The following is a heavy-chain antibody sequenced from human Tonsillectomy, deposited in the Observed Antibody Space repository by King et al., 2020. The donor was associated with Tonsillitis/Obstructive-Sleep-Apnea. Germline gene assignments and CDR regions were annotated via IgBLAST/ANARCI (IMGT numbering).Heavy chain of an antibody. CDR3: ATSTVTGVYYYYGMDV. J-gene: IGHJ6*02. V-gene: IGHV1-69*01. CDR1: GGTFSSYA. CDR2: IIPIFGTA. D-gene: IGHD4-11*01. Sequence: VQLVESGAEVKKPGSSVKVSCKASGGTFSSYAISWVRQAPGQGLEWMGGIIPIFGTANYAQKFQGRFTITADESTSTAYMELSSRRSEDTAVYYCATSTVTGVYYYYGMDVWGQGTTVTVSS.